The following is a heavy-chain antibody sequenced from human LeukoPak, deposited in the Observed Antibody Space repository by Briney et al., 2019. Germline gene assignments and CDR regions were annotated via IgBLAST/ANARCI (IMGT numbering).Heavy chain of an antibody. CDR3: ARVTGYMIEDYFDY. J-gene: IGHJ4*02. D-gene: IGHD3-22*01. Sequence: SETLSLTCTVSGGSISSSSYYWGWIRQPPGKGLEWIGSIYHSGSTYYNPSLKSRVTISVDTSKNQFSLKLSSVTAADTAIYYCARVTGYMIEDYFDYWGQGTLVTVSS. CDR1: GGSISSSSYY. V-gene: IGHV4-39*07. CDR2: IYHSGST.